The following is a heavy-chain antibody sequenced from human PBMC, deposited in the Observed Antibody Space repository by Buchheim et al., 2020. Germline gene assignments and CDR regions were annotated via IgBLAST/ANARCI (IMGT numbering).Heavy chain of an antibody. CDR3: ARSAIYDTSGYYFGS. V-gene: IGHV1-3*01. CDR1: GYTFIAYA. Sequence: QVQLVQSGTDVKKPGASVKVSCKASGYTFIAYALNWVRQAPGQRLEWMGWINADNGNTKYSEKFQGRVTITRDTPAPTVYMELRSLTSEDTAVYYCARSAIYDTSGYYFGSWGQGTL. CDR2: INADNGNT. J-gene: IGHJ5*01. D-gene: IGHD3-22*01.